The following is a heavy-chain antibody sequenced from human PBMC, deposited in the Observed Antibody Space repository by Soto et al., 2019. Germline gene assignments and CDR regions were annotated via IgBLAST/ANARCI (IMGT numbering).Heavy chain of an antibody. Sequence: QVQLVESGGGLVKPGGSLRLSCAASGFTFSDYYMSWIRQAPGKGLEWVSYISSSSSYTNYADSVKGRFTISRDNAKNSLYLQMNSLRAEDTAVYSCARVIWGGTASTFDYWGQGTLVTVSS. J-gene: IGHJ4*02. CDR1: GFTFSDYY. CDR2: ISSSSSYT. CDR3: ARVIWGGTASTFDY. V-gene: IGHV3-11*06. D-gene: IGHD3-16*01.